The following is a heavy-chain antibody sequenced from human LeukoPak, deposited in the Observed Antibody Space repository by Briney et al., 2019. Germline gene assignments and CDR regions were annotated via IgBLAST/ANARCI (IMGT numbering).Heavy chain of an antibody. V-gene: IGHV1-8*01. CDR1: GYTFTSYD. CDR2: MNPNSGNT. D-gene: IGHD2-2*01. J-gene: IGHJ6*03. CDR3: AGKVPANYYYCYMGV. Sequence: ASVTVSCKASGYTFTSYDINWVRQATGQGLEWMGWMNPNSGNTGYAQKFQGRVTMTRNTSISTTYMELSSLRSEDTAVYFGAGKVPANYYYCYMGVWGKGTTVTVSS.